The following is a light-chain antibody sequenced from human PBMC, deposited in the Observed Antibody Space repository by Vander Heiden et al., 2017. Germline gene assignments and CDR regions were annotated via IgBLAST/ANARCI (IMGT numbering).Light chain of an antibody. V-gene: IGLV2-14*01. CDR1: SSDIGSHNY. Sequence: ALPHPPPVSGSPGQSITISCTGTSSDIGSHNYVSWYQHHPGKAPKLMIYEVSNRPSGVSNRFSGSKSGNTASLTISGLQAEDEADYYCSAHNSMGVFGGGTKLTVL. CDR2: EVS. CDR3: SAHNSMGV. J-gene: IGLJ3*02.